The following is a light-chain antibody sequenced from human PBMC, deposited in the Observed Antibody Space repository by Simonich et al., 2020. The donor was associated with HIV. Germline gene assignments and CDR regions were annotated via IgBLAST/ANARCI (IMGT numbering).Light chain of an antibody. CDR2: EDN. CDR3: QSYDSSNQV. Sequence: NFMLTQPHSVSESPGKTVTISCTRSSGSLASNYVQWYQPRPGSSPTTVIYEDNQRPSGVPDRFSGSIDSSSNSASLTISALKTEDEADYYCQSYDSSNQVFGGGTKLTVL. J-gene: IGLJ2*01. V-gene: IGLV6-57*01. CDR1: SGSLASNY.